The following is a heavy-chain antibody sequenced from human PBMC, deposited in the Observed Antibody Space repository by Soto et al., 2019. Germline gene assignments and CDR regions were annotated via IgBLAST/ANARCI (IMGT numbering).Heavy chain of an antibody. D-gene: IGHD2-15*01. CDR3: ARELGGSWYNWFAP. CDR2: LHSDVST. J-gene: IGHJ5*02. V-gene: IGHV3-53*01. Sequence: EMQLVQSGGGLIQPGGSLRLSCAVSGFTVSSYSITWVRQAPGQGLEWVSVLHSDVSTYYVDSVKGRFVISRDNSKNTVYLQMNSLRAEDTAIYYCARELGGSWYNWFAPWGQGTLVTVSS. CDR1: GFTVSSYS.